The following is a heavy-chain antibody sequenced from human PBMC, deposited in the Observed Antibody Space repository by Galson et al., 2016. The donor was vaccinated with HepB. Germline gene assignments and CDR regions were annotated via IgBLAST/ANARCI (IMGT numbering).Heavy chain of an antibody. V-gene: IGHV3-30*18. CDR3: AKASLGQLWHNFFDY. J-gene: IGHJ4*02. D-gene: IGHD5-18*01. CDR2: ISYDGSNN. CDR1: GFTFSRYG. Sequence: SLRLSCAASGFTFSRYGMHWVRRAPGKGLEWVAVISYDGSNNNYGDSVKDRFSISRDNSKNTLYLQMNSLRPEDTAVYFCAKASLGQLWHNFFDYWGQGSLVTVSS.